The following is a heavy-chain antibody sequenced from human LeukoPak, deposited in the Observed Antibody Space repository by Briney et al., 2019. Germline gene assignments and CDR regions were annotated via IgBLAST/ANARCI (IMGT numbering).Heavy chain of an antibody. V-gene: IGHV1-2*02. Sequence: GASVKVLCKASGYTFSGYYIHWVRQAPGQGLEWMGWTNPKSGGTNYAQKFQGRVTMTRDTSITTAYMELSRLRSDDTAVYYCTRELGCSGGSCYHDYWGQGTLVTVSS. CDR3: TRELGCSGGSCYHDY. CDR2: TNPKSGGT. D-gene: IGHD2-15*01. CDR1: GYTFSGYY. J-gene: IGHJ4*02.